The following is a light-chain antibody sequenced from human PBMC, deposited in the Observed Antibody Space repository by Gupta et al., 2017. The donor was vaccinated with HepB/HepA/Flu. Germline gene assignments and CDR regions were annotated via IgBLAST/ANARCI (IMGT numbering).Light chain of an antibody. Sequence: EIVMTQSPLSLTVTPGEPASISCRSSQRLMYSDGHNYLGWYLQKPGQSPQILIYLGSNRASGVPDRFSGSGSGTDFTLKISRVEAEDVGVYYFMQTLQSPLTFGPGTQVEIK. V-gene: IGKV2-28*01. CDR3: MQTLQSPLT. CDR1: QRLMYSDGHNY. CDR2: LGS. J-gene: IGKJ1*01.